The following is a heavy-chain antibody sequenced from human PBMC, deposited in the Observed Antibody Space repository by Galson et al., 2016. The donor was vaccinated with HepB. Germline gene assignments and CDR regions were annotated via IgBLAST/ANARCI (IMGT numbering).Heavy chain of an antibody. Sequence: SLRLSCAASGFVFSSYWMSWVRQAPGKGLEWVANIKLDGSEQFYVDSVKGRFTISRDNSKNMLYLQMGSLRPEDMAVYYCARSNLLVPAAILRYGLDVWGQGTTVTVSS. CDR1: GFVFSSYW. D-gene: IGHD2-2*01. J-gene: IGHJ6*02. CDR2: IKLDGSEQ. CDR3: ARSNLLVPAAILRYGLDV. V-gene: IGHV3-7*01.